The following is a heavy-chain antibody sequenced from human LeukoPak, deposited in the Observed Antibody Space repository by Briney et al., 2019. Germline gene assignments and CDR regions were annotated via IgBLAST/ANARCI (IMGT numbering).Heavy chain of an antibody. CDR1: GFTFSSYG. Sequence: PGRSLRLSCAASGFTFSSYGMHWVRQAPGKGLEWVAVISYDGSNKYYADSVKGRFAISRDNSKNTLYLQMNSLRAEDTAVYYCAKDVGTAAAAGTAEFDYWGQGTLVTVSS. CDR3: AKDVGTAAAAGTAEFDY. D-gene: IGHD6-13*01. CDR2: ISYDGSNK. J-gene: IGHJ4*02. V-gene: IGHV3-30*18.